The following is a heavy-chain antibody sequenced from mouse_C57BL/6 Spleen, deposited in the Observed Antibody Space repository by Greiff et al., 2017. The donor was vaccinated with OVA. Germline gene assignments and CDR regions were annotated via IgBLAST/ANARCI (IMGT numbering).Heavy chain of an antibody. J-gene: IGHJ4*01. CDR1: GFTFSDYG. Sequence: EVKLMESGGGLVKPGGSLKLSCAASGFTFSDYGMHWVRQAPETGLEWVAYISSGSSTIYYADTVKGRFTISRDNAKNTLFLQMTSLRSEDTAMYYCARGDYDDYYAMDYWGQGTSVTVSS. D-gene: IGHD2-4*01. CDR2: ISSGSSTI. V-gene: IGHV5-17*01. CDR3: ARGDYDDYYAMDY.